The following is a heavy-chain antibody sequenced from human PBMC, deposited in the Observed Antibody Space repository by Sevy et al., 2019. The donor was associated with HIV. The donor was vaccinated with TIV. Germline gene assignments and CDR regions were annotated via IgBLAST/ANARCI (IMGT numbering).Heavy chain of an antibody. D-gene: IGHD3-16*01. V-gene: IGHV1-18*01. CDR3: ARERQAKRGREVRYDWFDP. Sequence: ASVKVSCKASGYTFTSYGISWVRQAPGQGLEWMGWISAYNGNRNYAQRLQGRVTMTTDTSTSTAYMELRSLRSDDTAVYYCARERQAKRGREVRYDWFDPWGQGTLVTVSS. CDR2: ISAYNGNR. J-gene: IGHJ5*02. CDR1: GYTFTSYG.